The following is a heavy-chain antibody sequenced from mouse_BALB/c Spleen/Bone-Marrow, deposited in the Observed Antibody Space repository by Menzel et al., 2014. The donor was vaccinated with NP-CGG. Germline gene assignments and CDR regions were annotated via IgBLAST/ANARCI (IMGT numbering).Heavy chain of an antibody. J-gene: IGHJ4*01. CDR1: GYTFTNFW. V-gene: IGHV1S41*01. D-gene: IGHD2-3*01. Sequence: DLVKPGASVKLSCKASGYTFTNFWINWIKQRPGQGLEWIGRIAPGTGTTYYNEMFKGKATLTVDTSSSTANIQLSRLSSEDSAVYFCARYDYAMDYWGQGTSVTVSS. CDR3: ARYDYAMDY. CDR2: IAPGTGTT.